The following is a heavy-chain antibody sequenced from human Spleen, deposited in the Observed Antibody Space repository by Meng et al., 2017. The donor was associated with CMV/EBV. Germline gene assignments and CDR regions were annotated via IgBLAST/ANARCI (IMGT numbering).Heavy chain of an antibody. D-gene: IGHD3-22*01. CDR1: GFTFSSYS. CDR3: ARDTGEYYYDSSGYYLFDY. J-gene: IGHJ4*02. Sequence: EVXLVESGGXLVKPGGSLSLSCAASGFTFSSYSMNWVRQAPGKGLEWVSSISSSSSYIYYADSVKGRFTISRDNAKNSLYLQMNSLRAEDTAVYYCARDTGEYYYDSSGYYLFDYWGQGTLVTVSS. V-gene: IGHV3-21*01. CDR2: ISSSSSYI.